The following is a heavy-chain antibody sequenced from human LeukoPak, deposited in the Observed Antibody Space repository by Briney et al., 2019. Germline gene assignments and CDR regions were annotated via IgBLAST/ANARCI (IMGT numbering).Heavy chain of an antibody. V-gene: IGHV3-23*01. Sequence: GGSLRLSCAASGFTFSSYAMSWVRQAPGKGVEGVSAISGSGGSTYYADSVKGRSTISRDNSKNTLYLQMNSLRAEDTAVYYCAKGGRAAHYFDYWGQGTLVTVSS. CDR1: GFTFSSYA. CDR2: ISGSGGST. CDR3: AKGGRAAHYFDY. J-gene: IGHJ4*02. D-gene: IGHD2-15*01.